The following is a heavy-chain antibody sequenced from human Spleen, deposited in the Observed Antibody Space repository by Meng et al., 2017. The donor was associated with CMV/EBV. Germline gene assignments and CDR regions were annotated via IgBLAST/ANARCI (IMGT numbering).Heavy chain of an antibody. J-gene: IGHJ6*02. CDR2: IGSAGDT. D-gene: IGHD4-23*01. CDR1: GFTNNDHD. Sequence: GESLKISCAASGFTNNDHDMHWVRQGTGKSLEWVSCIGSAGDTYYSDSVKGRFTPSRDSAMNSLHLQMNSLRAGDTAVYYCARESGGYGMDVWGQGTTVTVSS. CDR3: ARESGGYGMDV. V-gene: IGHV3-13*01.